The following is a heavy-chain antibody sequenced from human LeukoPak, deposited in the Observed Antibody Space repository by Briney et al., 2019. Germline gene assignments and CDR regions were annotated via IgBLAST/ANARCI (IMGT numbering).Heavy chain of an antibody. D-gene: IGHD6-19*01. CDR2: ISWNSGSI. Sequence: GGSLRLSCAASGFTFDDYAMHWVRQAPGKGLEWVSGISWNSGSIGYADSVKGRFTISRDNAKNSLYLQMNSLRAEDTAVYYCARGYSSGWQKVNYYYYYMDVWGKGTTVTVSS. CDR3: ARGYSSGWQKVNYYYYYMDV. V-gene: IGHV3-9*01. CDR1: GFTFDDYA. J-gene: IGHJ6*03.